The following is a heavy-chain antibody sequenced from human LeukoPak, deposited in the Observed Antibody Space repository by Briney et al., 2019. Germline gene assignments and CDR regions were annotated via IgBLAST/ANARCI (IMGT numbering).Heavy chain of an antibody. CDR3: AVEISRLVIHAFDL. J-gene: IGHJ3*01. D-gene: IGHD3-9*01. Sequence: GGSLRLSCAPSGFTFSSYAMSWVRQAPGKGLEWVSAISGSGGSTYYADSVKGRFTISRDNSKNTLYLQMNSLSTEDTAVYYCAVEISRLVIHAFDLWGHGTMVTVSS. CDR2: ISGSGGST. CDR1: GFTFSSYA. V-gene: IGHV3-23*01.